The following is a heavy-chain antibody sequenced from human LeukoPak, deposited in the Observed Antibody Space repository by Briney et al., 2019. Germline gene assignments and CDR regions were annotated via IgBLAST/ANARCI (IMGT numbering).Heavy chain of an antibody. Sequence: PGGSLRLSCAASGFTFSSYWMHWVRQAPGKGLVWVSRINTDGSSTSYADSVKGRFTISRDNAKNSLYLQMNSLRAEDTALYYCAKDYAGNHGDYAYFDYWGQGTLVTVSS. J-gene: IGHJ4*02. D-gene: IGHD4-17*01. V-gene: IGHV3-74*01. CDR2: INTDGSST. CDR3: AKDYAGNHGDYAYFDY. CDR1: GFTFSSYW.